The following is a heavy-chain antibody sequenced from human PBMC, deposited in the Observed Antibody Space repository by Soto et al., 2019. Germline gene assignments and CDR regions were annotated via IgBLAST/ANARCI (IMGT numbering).Heavy chain of an antibody. D-gene: IGHD2-2*01. V-gene: IGHV3-48*02. Sequence: GGSLRLSCAASGFTFSSYSMNWVRQAPGKGLEWVSYISSSSSTIYYADSVKGRFTISRDNAKNSLYLQMNSLRDEDTAVYYCARDRKLVPAAPSRFDPWGQGTLVTVSP. CDR3: ARDRKLVPAAPSRFDP. CDR1: GFTFSSYS. CDR2: ISSSSSTI. J-gene: IGHJ5*02.